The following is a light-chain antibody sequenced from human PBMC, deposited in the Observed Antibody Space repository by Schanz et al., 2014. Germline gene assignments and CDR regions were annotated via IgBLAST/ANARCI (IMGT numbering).Light chain of an antibody. CDR2: NVN. V-gene: IGLV2-14*03. CDR1: SSDVGGYNY. J-gene: IGLJ2*01. CDR3: SSYAGSSTHVV. Sequence: QSALTQPASVSGSPGQSITISCTGTSSDVGGYNYVSWYQHHPGKAPKLMIYNVNTQPSGVPDRFSGSKSGDTASLTVSGLQAEDEAHYYCSSYAGSSTHVVFGGGTKLTVL.